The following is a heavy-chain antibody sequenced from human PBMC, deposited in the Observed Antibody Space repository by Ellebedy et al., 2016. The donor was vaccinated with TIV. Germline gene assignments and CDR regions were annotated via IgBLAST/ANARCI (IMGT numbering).Heavy chain of an antibody. J-gene: IGHJ5*02. D-gene: IGHD4-17*01. CDR1: GFTVSSYF. Sequence: GESLKISCAASGFTVSSYFMTWVRQTPGKGLEWVSIIYKDGGTNYTDSVNGRFTITRDDSKNTLYLQMNSLRAEDTGVYYCARDPGGGGDYGDNWFDPWGQGTLVTVSS. CDR3: ARDPGGGGDYGDNWFDP. V-gene: IGHV3-66*01. CDR2: IYKDGGT.